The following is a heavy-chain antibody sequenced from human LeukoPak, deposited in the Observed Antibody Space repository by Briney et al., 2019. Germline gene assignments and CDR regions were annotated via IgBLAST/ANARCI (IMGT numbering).Heavy chain of an antibody. CDR3: AKEGFDEWELLYNYFDY. J-gene: IGHJ4*02. CDR2: ISYDGSNK. CDR1: GFTFSSYG. D-gene: IGHD1-26*01. V-gene: IGHV3-30*18. Sequence: PGRSLRLSCAASGFTFSSYGMHWVRQAPGKGLEWVAVISYDGSNKYYADSVKGRLTISRDNSKNTLYLRMSSLRAEDTAVYYCAKEGFDEWELLYNYFDYWGQGTLVTVSS.